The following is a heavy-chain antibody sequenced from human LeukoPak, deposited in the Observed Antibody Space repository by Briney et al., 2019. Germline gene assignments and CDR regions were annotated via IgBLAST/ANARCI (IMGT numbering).Heavy chain of an antibody. J-gene: IGHJ6*03. Sequence: SETLSLTCTVSGGSFSSYYWSWIRQPPGKGLEWIGYIYYSGSTNYNPSLKSRVTISVDTSKNQFSLKLSAVTAADTAVYYCARDRGSEYIYADNPAVPYMDVWGKGTTVTVSS. CDR2: IYYSGST. CDR3: ARDRGSEYIYADNPAVPYMDV. CDR1: GGSFSSYY. D-gene: IGHD5-18*01. V-gene: IGHV4-59*01.